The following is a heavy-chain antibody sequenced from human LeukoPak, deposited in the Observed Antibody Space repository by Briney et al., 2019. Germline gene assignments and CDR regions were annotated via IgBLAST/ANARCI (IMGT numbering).Heavy chain of an antibody. CDR2: INHSGST. CDR3: ARVSVTGGYYYYGMDV. CDR1: GGSFSGYY. Sequence: SETLSLTCAVYGGSFSGYYWSWIRQPPGKGLEWIGEINHSGSTNYNPSHKSRVTISVDTSKNQFSLKLSSVTAADTAVYYCARVSVTGGYYYYGMDVWGQGTTVTVSS. V-gene: IGHV4-34*01. J-gene: IGHJ6*02. D-gene: IGHD1-14*01.